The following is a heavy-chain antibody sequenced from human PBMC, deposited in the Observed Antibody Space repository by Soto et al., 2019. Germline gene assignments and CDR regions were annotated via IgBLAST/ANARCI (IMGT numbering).Heavy chain of an antibody. Sequence: QVQLVGSGGGVVQPGRSLRLSCAASGFTFSSHGMHWVRQAPGKGLEWVAVIWFDGSNRYYIDSVKGRFTISRDNSKNTLYLQMNSLRAEDTAVYYCASSGRGDLTSMVNYFRYGMDVWGQGTTVIVSS. CDR1: GFTFSSHG. D-gene: IGHD5-18*01. CDR2: IWFDGSNR. CDR3: ASSGRGDLTSMVNYFRYGMDV. J-gene: IGHJ6*02. V-gene: IGHV3-33*01.